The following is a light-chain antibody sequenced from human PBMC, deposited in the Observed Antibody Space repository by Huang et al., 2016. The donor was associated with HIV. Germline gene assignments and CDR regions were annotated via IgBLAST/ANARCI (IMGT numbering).Light chain of an antibody. J-gene: IGKJ3*01. Sequence: EIVMTQSPAILSLSPGERATLSCRASQSVSSNLAWYQQKPGQAPRLLIYGASSRATGVRARFSGSGSGTEFTLTISSLQDEDFVLYYCQQYNNWPGFTFGPGTKVDVK. CDR1: QSVSSN. CDR3: QQYNNWPGFT. CDR2: GAS. V-gene: IGKV3-15*01.